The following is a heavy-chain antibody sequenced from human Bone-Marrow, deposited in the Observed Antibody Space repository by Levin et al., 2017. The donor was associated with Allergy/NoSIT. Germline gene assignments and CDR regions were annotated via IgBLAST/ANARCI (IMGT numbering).Heavy chain of an antibody. CDR3: ARPLRSGYYLAFGQ. D-gene: IGHD3-3*01. V-gene: IGHV3-11*01. J-gene: IGHJ4*02. CDR1: GFTFSDYY. Sequence: GGSLRLSCAASGFTFSDYYMTWIRQAPGKGLEWISYISSSGSSTHYADSVKGRFTISRDNAKNSLYLQMNSLRVDDTAVYYCARPLRSGYYLAFGQWGQGILVTVSS. CDR2: ISSSGSST.